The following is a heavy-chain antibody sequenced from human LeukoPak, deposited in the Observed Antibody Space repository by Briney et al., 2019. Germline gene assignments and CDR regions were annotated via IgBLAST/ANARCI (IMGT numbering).Heavy chain of an antibody. CDR3: ARGGPGWDSSSWYSY. CDR1: GYTFTSYG. CDR2: ISAYNGNR. Sequence: ASVKVSCKTSGYTFTSYGIIWVRQAPGQGLEWMGWISAYNGNRNYAQKLQGRVTMTTDTSTSTAYMELRSLRSDDTAVYYCARGGPGWDSSSWYSYWGQGTLVTVSS. D-gene: IGHD6-13*01. V-gene: IGHV1-18*01. J-gene: IGHJ4*02.